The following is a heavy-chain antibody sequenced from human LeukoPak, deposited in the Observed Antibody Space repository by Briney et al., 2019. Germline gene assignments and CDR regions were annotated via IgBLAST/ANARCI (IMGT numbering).Heavy chain of an antibody. Sequence: PGGSLRLSCAASGFTFSSYGMHWVRQAPSKGLEWVAFIRYDGSNKYYADSVKGRFTISRDNSKNTLYLQMNSLRAEDTAVYYCAKDRDSSGYYPHFDYWGQGTLVTVSS. CDR3: AKDRDSSGYYPHFDY. CDR1: GFTFSSYG. D-gene: IGHD3-22*01. CDR2: IRYDGSNK. J-gene: IGHJ4*02. V-gene: IGHV3-30*02.